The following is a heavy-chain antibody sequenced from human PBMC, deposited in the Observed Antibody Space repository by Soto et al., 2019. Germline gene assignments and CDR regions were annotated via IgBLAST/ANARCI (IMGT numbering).Heavy chain of an antibody. CDR2: IFYSGST. Sequence: PSETLSLTCTVSGCSISSYYWSWIRQRPGKGLEWIAYIFYSGSTNYNPSLKSRVTISVDTSKNHFSLKLSSVTAADTAVYYCARHHYYDNSGYYLDYWGQGTLVTVS. V-gene: IGHV4-59*08. J-gene: IGHJ4*02. D-gene: IGHD3-22*01. CDR3: ARHHYYDNSGYYLDY. CDR1: GCSISSYY.